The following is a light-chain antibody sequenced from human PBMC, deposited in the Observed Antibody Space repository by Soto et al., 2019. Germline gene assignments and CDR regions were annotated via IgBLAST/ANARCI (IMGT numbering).Light chain of an antibody. CDR3: QQYTIYPIT. V-gene: IGKV1-5*03. CDR1: QSISSW. J-gene: IGKJ5*01. Sequence: DIQMTQSPSTLSASVGDRVTITCRASQSISSWLAWYQQKPGKAPKLLIYKASSLERGVPSRFSGSGSGTEFTLTISSLQPDDFATYYCQQYTIYPITFGQGTRLEIK. CDR2: KAS.